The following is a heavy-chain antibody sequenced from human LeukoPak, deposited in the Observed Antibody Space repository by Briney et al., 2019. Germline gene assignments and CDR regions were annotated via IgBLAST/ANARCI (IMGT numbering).Heavy chain of an antibody. Sequence: PGGALRLSRAASGFTFSTYMMNWVRQAPGKGLEWLSYISSDSGAIYYADSVQGRFTISRDNAQKSLYLQMNSLRVEDTAVYYCVRELAYWGQGALVPVST. CDR3: VRELAY. J-gene: IGHJ4*02. CDR2: ISSDSGAI. V-gene: IGHV3-48*01. CDR1: GFTFSTYM. D-gene: IGHD1-1*01.